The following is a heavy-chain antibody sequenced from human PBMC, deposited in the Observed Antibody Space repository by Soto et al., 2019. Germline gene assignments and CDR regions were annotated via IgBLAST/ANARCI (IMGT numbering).Heavy chain of an antibody. CDR1: GGSISSGGYY. CDR2: IYYSGST. Sequence: SETLSLTCTVSGGSISSGGYYWSWIRQHPGKGLEWIGYIYYSGSTYYNKSLKSRVTISVDTSKNQFFLKLSSVTAADTAVYYCARFTDYYDSSGYRLGYYGMDVWGQGTTVTVSS. CDR3: ARFTDYYDSSGYRLGYYGMDV. D-gene: IGHD3-22*01. V-gene: IGHV4-31*03. J-gene: IGHJ6*02.